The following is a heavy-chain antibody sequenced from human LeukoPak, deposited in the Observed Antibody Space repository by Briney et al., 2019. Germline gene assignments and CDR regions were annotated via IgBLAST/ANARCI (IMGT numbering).Heavy chain of an antibody. CDR1: GFTSSSYG. J-gene: IGHJ4*02. Sequence: GGSLRLSCAASGFTSSSYGMNWVRKAPAKGLEWVAFIRYDGSNKYYADSVKGRFTISRDNSKNTLYLQMNSLRAEDTAVYYCAKDLCGYLDYWGQGTLVTVSS. CDR3: AKDLCGYLDY. V-gene: IGHV3-30*02. D-gene: IGHD2-21*01. CDR2: IRYDGSNK.